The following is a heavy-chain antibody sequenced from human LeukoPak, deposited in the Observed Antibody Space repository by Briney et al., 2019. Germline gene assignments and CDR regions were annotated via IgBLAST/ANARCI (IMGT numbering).Heavy chain of an antibody. Sequence: SETLSPTCTVSGDSITSYYWSWIRQPPGKGLEWIGYMYNSKTTNYYPPLHSRLTISLDTSKNQCSLKLSYVTAADTAVYYCARLGSGSASPLFDYWGQGTLVTVSS. J-gene: IGHJ4*02. CDR3: ARLGSGSASPLFDY. V-gene: IGHV4-59*01. CDR1: GDSITSYY. D-gene: IGHD3-22*01. CDR2: MYNSKTT.